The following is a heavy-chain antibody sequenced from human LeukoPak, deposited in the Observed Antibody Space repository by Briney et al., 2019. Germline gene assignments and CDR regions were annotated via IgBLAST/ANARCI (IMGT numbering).Heavy chain of an antibody. V-gene: IGHV1-2*02. J-gene: IGHJ4*02. Sequence: ASVKVSCKASGYTFTGYYMHWVRQAPGQGLEWMGWINPKNAGTNFAQRFQGRVTMTRDTSISTVYMELSRLRSDDTALYYCARTLYIAAVPGGFDYWGQGTLITVSS. CDR2: INPKNAGT. D-gene: IGHD6-13*01. CDR1: GYTFTGYY. CDR3: ARTLYIAAVPGGFDY.